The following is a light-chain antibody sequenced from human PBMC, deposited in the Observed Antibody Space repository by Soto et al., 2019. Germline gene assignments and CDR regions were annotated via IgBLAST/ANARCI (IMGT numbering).Light chain of an antibody. Sequence: SPRTLSLTPVPRSTLACSPSQSVNSNFLAWYQQKPRQAPRLLISGASNRATGIPDRFSGSGSGTDFTLTISRLEPEDFAVYYCQQYGNSPRTFGQGTKVDIK. CDR2: GAS. CDR3: QQYGNSPRT. V-gene: IGKV3-20*01. J-gene: IGKJ1*01. CDR1: QSVNSNF.